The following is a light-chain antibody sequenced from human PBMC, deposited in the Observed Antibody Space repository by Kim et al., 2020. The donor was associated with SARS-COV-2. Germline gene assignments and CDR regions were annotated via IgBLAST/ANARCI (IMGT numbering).Light chain of an antibody. Sequence: IQMTQSPSTLSASVGDRVTITCRASQSISTWLAWYQQKPGRAPKLLIYDASSLESGVPSRFSGSGSGTEFTLTISSLQPDDFATYYGHRYNPGTFGQGTKVDIK. CDR2: DAS. J-gene: IGKJ1*01. CDR3: HRYNPGT. V-gene: IGKV1-5*01. CDR1: QSISTW.